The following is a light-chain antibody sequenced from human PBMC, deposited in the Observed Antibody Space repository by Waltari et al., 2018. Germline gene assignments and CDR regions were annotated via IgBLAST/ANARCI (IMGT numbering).Light chain of an antibody. Sequence: SYELTQPPSVSVSPGQTARIPCSGDKLGDKYACRCQQKPGHPPVLVIYQDSKRPSGIPERFSGYNSGNTATLTISGTQAMDEADYYCQAWDSSTDVVFCGGTKLTVL. CDR3: QAWDSSTDVV. V-gene: IGLV3-1*01. J-gene: IGLJ2*01. CDR1: KLGDKY. CDR2: QDS.